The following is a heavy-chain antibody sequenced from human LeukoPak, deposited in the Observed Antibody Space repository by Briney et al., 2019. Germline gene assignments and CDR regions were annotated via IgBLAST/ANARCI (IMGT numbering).Heavy chain of an antibody. D-gene: IGHD4-17*01. J-gene: IGHJ6*04. V-gene: IGHV3-30*18. CDR2: ISYDGSNK. Sequence: PGGSLRLSCAASGFTFSTYGMHWVRQAPGQGLEGVAVISYDGSNKYYADSVKGRFTISRDNSKNTLYLQMDCLRAEATAVYSWAKVIHDYGDYRRWPLDVWGKGTTVTVSS. CDR1: GFTFSTYG. CDR3: AKVIHDYGDYRRWPLDV.